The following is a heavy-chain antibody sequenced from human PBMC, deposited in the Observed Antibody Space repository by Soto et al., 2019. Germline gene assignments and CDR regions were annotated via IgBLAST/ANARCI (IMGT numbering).Heavy chain of an antibody. CDR1: GGSISSGGHS. V-gene: IGHV4-30-2*01. D-gene: IGHD3-10*01. Sequence: SETLSLTCAVSGGSISSGGHSWSWIRQPPGKGLEWIGYIYHSGSTYYNPSLKSRVTISVDRSKNQFSLKLSSVTAADTAVYYCAGSMVRGVNDYWGQGTLVTVSS. CDR3: AGSMVRGVNDY. CDR2: IYHSGST. J-gene: IGHJ4*02.